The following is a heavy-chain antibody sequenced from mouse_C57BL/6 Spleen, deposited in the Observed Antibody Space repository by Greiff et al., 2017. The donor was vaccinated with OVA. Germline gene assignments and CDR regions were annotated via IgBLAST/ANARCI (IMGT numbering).Heavy chain of an antibody. CDR1: GFTFSSYT. CDR3: ARQRDWAGAMDY. CDR2: ISGGGGNT. D-gene: IGHD4-1*01. V-gene: IGHV5-9*01. Sequence: DVKLVESGGGLVKPGGSLKLSCAASGFTFSSYTMSWVRQTPEKRLEWVATISGGGGNTYYPDSVKGRFTISRDNAKNTLYLQMSSLRAEDTALYYCARQRDWAGAMDYWGQGTSVTVSS. J-gene: IGHJ4*01.